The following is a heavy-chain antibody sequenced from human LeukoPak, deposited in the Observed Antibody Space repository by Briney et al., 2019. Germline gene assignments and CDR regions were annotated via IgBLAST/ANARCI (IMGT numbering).Heavy chain of an antibody. CDR2: IYYSGST. CDR3: ASELPATPGSFGY. J-gene: IGHJ4*02. V-gene: IGHV4-59*01. Sequence: SETLSLTCTVSGGSISSYYWSWIRQPPGKGLEWIGYIYYSGSTNYNPSLKSRVTISVDTSKNQFSLKLSSVTAADTAVYYCASELPATPGSFGYWGQGTLVTVSS. D-gene: IGHD3-10*01. CDR1: GGSISSYY.